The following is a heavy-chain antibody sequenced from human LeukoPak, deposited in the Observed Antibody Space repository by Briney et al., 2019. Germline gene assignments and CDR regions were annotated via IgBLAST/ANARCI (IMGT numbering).Heavy chain of an antibody. CDR2: ISGSGGST. Sequence: GGSLRLSCAASGFTFSSYAMSWVRQAPGKGLEWVSAISGSGGSTYYADSVKGRFTISRDNSKNTLYLQMNSLRAEDTAVYYCAKGGEHYYDSSGYINWFDPWGQGTLVTVSS. V-gene: IGHV3-23*01. CDR3: AKGGEHYYDSSGYINWFDP. J-gene: IGHJ5*02. CDR1: GFTFSSYA. D-gene: IGHD3-22*01.